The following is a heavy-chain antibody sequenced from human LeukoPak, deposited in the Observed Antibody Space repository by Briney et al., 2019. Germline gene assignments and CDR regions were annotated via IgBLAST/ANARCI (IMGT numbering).Heavy chain of an antibody. CDR1: GFTFSSYS. CDR2: ISSSSSCI. D-gene: IGHD3-3*01. CDR3: ARRPRITIFGVGEDWFDP. Sequence: GGSLRLSCAASGFTFSSYSMNWVRQAPGKGLEWVSSISSSSSCIYYADSVKGRFTISRDNAKNSLYLQMNSLRAEDTAVYYCARRPRITIFGVGEDWFDPWGQGTLVTVSS. J-gene: IGHJ5*02. V-gene: IGHV3-21*01.